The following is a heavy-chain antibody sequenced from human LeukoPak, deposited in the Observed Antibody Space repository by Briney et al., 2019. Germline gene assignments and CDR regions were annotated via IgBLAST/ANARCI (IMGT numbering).Heavy chain of an antibody. V-gene: IGHV3-23*01. CDR2: ISGSGGYT. Sequence: PGGSLRLSCTVSGFTVSSNSMSWVRQAPGKGLEWVSGISGSGGYTYYADSVKGRFTISRDNSKNRLYLQMNSLRAEDTAVYYCAKELSGGCLDYWGQGTLVTVSS. CDR1: GFTVSSNS. CDR3: AKELSGGCLDY. J-gene: IGHJ4*02. D-gene: IGHD2-8*02.